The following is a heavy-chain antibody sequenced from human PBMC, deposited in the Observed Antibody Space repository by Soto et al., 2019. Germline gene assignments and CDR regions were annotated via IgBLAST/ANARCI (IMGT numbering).Heavy chain of an antibody. CDR3: ARATGGGDY. CDR1: GYTFTSYG. J-gene: IGHJ4*02. D-gene: IGHD3-10*01. V-gene: IGHV1-18*01. Sequence: QVQLVQSGTEVKKPGASVKVSCKASGYTFTSYGISWVRQAPGQGLEWMGWIGAYNGNTNYAQKLQGRVTMTTDTPTSTAYMELRRLRCDATAVCYCARATGGGDYWGQGTLVTVSS. CDR2: IGAYNGNT.